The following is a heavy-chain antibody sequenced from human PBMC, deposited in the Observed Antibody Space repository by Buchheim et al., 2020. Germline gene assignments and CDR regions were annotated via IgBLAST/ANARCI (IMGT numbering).Heavy chain of an antibody. CDR3: ARNYYDSSGYSYFQH. CDR2: IWYDGSNK. CDR1: GFTFSSYG. J-gene: IGHJ1*01. Sequence: VQLVESGGGVVQPGRSLRLSCAASGFTFSSYGMHWVRQAPGKGLEWAAVIWYDGSNKYYADSVKGRFTISRDNSKNTLYLQMNSLRAEDTAVYYCARNYYDSSGYSYFQHWGQGTL. V-gene: IGHV3-33*01. D-gene: IGHD3-22*01.